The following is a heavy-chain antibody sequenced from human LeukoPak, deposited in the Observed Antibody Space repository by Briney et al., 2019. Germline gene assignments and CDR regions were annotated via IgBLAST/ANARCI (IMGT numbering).Heavy chain of an antibody. Sequence: GASVKVSCKASGYTFTNYAVHWVRQAPGQRLEWMGWINAGNGNTKCSQKFQGIVTITRDTSASTAYLELSSLTSEDTAVYYCARDRRGYYYYYGMDVWGQGTTVTVSS. J-gene: IGHJ6*02. CDR1: GYTFTNYA. V-gene: IGHV1-3*01. CDR3: ARDRRGYYYYYGMDV. CDR2: INAGNGNT. D-gene: IGHD2/OR15-2a*01.